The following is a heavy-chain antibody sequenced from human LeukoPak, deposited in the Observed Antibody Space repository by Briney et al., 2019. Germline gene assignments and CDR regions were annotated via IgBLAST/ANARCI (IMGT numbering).Heavy chain of an antibody. V-gene: IGHV4-39*01. CDR1: GGSISSSSYY. CDR3: AGAAGPDY. J-gene: IGHJ4*02. Sequence: SETLSLTCAVSGGSISSSSYYWGWIRQPPGKGLEWIGSIYYSGSTYYNPSLKSRVTISVDTSKNQFSLKLSSVTAADTAVYYCAGAAGPDYWGQGTLVTVSS. D-gene: IGHD6-13*01. CDR2: IYYSGST.